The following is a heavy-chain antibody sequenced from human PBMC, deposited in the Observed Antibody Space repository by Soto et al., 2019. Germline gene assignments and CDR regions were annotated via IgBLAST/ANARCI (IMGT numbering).Heavy chain of an antibody. CDR3: ARAPGGVVAAIYY. CDR2: ISYDGSNK. V-gene: IGHV3-30-3*01. Sequence: QVQLVESGGGVVQPGRSLRLSCAASGFTFSSYAMHWVRQAPGKGLEWVAVISYDGSNKYYADSVKGRFTISRDNSKNTLYLQMNSLRAEDTAVYYCARAPGGVVAAIYYWGQGTLVTVSS. CDR1: GFTFSSYA. J-gene: IGHJ4*02. D-gene: IGHD2-15*01.